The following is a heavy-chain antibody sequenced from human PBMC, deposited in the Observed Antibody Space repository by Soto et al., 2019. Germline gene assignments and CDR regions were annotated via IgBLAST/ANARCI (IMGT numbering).Heavy chain of an antibody. D-gene: IGHD3-22*01. Sequence: SETLSLTCTVSGGSISSGGYYWSWIRQHPGKGLEWIGYIYYSGSTYYNPSLKSRVTISVDTSKNQFSLKLSSVTAADTAVYYCARARWIYYYDSSGYYSDWFDPWGQGTLVPVSS. CDR3: ARARWIYYYDSSGYYSDWFDP. CDR2: IYYSGST. CDR1: GGSISSGGYY. V-gene: IGHV4-31*03. J-gene: IGHJ5*02.